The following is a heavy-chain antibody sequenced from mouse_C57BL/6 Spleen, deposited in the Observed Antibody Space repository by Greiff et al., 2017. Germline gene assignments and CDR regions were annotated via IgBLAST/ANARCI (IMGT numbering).Heavy chain of an antibody. V-gene: IGHV1-76*01. CDR2: IYPGSGNT. D-gene: IGHD3-2*02. J-gene: IGHJ2*01. Sequence: VKVVESGAELVRPGASVKLSCKASGYTFTDYYINWVKQRPGQGLEWIARIYPGSGNTYYNEKFKGKATLTAEKSSSTAYMQLSSLTSEDSAVYFCARERLHYFDYWGQGTTLTVSS. CDR3: ARERLHYFDY. CDR1: GYTFTDYY.